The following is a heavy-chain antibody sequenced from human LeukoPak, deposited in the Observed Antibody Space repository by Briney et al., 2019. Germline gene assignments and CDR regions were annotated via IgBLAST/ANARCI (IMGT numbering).Heavy chain of an antibody. CDR3: ARDFLGDGDYGDYFDF. D-gene: IGHD4/OR15-4a*01. CDR1: GGSFSGYY. J-gene: IGHJ4*02. Sequence: SETLSLTCAVYGGSFSGYYWSWIRQPPGKGLEWIGEINHSGSTNYNPSLKSRVTISVDTSKNQFSLKLSSVTAADTAVYYCARDFLGDGDYGDYFDFWGQGTLVTVSS. CDR2: INHSGST. V-gene: IGHV4-34*01.